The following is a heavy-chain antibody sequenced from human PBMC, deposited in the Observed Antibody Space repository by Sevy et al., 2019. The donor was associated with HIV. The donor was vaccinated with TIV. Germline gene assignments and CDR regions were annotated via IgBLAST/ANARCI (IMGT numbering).Heavy chain of an antibody. CDR1: GFTFNMYW. CDR3: ARHCSGGSCYALLPHYYYGMDV. D-gene: IGHD2-15*01. CDR2: IKEDGSGR. V-gene: IGHV3-7*01. J-gene: IGHJ6*02. Sequence: GGSLRLSCAASGFTFNMYWMTWVRQAPGKGLEWVANIKEDGSGRNYLDSVKGRFTIARDNAKESLYLQINSLRAEGTAVNYCARHCSGGSCYALLPHYYYGMDVWGQGTTVTVSS.